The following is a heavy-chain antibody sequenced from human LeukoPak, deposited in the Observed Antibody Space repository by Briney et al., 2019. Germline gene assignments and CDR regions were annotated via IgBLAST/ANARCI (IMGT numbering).Heavy chain of an antibody. D-gene: IGHD6-13*01. Sequence: ANYAQKFQGRVTITADKSTSTAYMELSSLRSEDTAVYYCARDRAGIAAAGNLDYWGQGTLVTVSS. V-gene: IGHV1-69*04. CDR2: A. CDR3: ARDRAGIAAAGNLDY. J-gene: IGHJ4*02.